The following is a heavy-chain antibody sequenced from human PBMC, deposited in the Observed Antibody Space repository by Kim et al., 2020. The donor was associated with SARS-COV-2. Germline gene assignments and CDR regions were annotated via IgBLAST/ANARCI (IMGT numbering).Heavy chain of an antibody. D-gene: IGHD3-10*01. CDR1: GGSISSSSYY. J-gene: IGHJ6*02. Sequence: SETLSLTCTVSGGSISSSSYYWGWIRQPPGKGLEWIGSIYYSGSTYYNPSLKSRATISVDTSKNQFSLKLSSVTAADTAVYYCARQVKEYYYGSGSYRYYGMDVWGQGTTVTVSS. V-gene: IGHV4-39*01. CDR2: IYYSGST. CDR3: ARQVKEYYYGSGSYRYYGMDV.